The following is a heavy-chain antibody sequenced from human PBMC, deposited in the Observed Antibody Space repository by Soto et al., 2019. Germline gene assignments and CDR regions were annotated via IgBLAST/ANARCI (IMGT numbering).Heavy chain of an antibody. CDR1: GDSISTVDYF. CDR3: ARGRYCLTGRCFPNWFDS. V-gene: IGHV4-30-4*01. Sequence: KASETLSLTCPVSGDSISTVDYFWAWIRQPPGQALEYIGYIYKSATTYYNPSFESRVAISLDTSKSQFSLNGTSVTAADTAVYFCARGRYCLTGRCFPNWFDSWGQGTLVTVSS. J-gene: IGHJ5*01. CDR2: IYKSATT. D-gene: IGHD2-15*01.